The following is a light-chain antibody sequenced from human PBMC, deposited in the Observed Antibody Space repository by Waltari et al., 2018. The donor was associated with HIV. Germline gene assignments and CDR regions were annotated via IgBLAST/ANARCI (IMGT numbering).Light chain of an antibody. J-gene: IGKJ3*01. CDR1: QSVGSNY. V-gene: IGKV3-20*01. CDR3: QQYGSSPLFT. Sequence: TQSPGTLSLSPGERVILSCRASQSVGSNYLAWYQQRPGQAPRLLIYDASTKATGIPDRFSGSGSGTDFTLTISRLEPEDFAVYYCQQYGSSPLFTFGPGTKVDIK. CDR2: DAS.